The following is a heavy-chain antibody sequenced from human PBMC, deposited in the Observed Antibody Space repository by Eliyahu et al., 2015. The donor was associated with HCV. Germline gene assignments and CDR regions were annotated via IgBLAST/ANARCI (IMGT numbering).Heavy chain of an antibody. J-gene: IGHJ3*01. CDR2: IRPDGNEK. CDR1: GFSFSYYW. V-gene: IGHV3-7*01. CDR3: AREGKLLGAFDV. Sequence: EVQLVESGGGLVQPGGSLRLSCAASGFSFSYYWMNWVRQAPGKGLGWLADIRPDGNEKSYVDSVKGRFTISRDNARNSLYLQMNSLRAEDTAVYYCAREGKLLGAFDVWGRGTMVTVSP. D-gene: IGHD1-26*01.